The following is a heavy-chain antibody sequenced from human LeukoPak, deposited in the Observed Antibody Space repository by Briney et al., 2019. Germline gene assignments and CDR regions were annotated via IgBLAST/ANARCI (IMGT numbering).Heavy chain of an antibody. D-gene: IGHD2-2*01. V-gene: IGHV3-23*01. CDR3: AKEEYLLLCPDY. CDR1: GFTFDNYA. J-gene: IGHJ4*02. CDR2: ITADGAGR. Sequence: GGSLRLSCAASGFTFDNYAMTWVRQAPGKGLEWVSGITADGAGRYYADSVKGRFTISRDNSMNTLFLELDSLRAEDTAIYYSAKEEYLLLCPDYWGQVTLVTV.